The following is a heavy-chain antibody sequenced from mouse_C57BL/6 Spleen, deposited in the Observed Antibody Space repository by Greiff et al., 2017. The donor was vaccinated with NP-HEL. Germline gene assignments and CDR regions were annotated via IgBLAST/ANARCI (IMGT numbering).Heavy chain of an antibody. D-gene: IGHD1-1*01. J-gene: IGHJ1*03. CDR2: IDPSDSEI. CDR1: GYTFTSYW. CDR3: VITTVLATDFDV. Sequence: QVQLQQPGAELVRPGSSVKLSCKASGYTFTSYWMHWVKQRPIQGLEWIGNIDPSDSEIHSNQKFKDKATLTVDKSSSTAYMQLSSLTSEDSAVYYCVITTVLATDFDVWGTGTTVTVSS. V-gene: IGHV1-52*01.